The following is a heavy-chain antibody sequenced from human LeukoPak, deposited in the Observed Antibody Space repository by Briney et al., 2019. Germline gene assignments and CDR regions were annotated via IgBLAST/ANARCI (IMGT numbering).Heavy chain of an antibody. Sequence: GGSLRLSCAASGFIFSSYSMNWVRQAPGKGLEWVSFISSSSSYIYYADSVKGRFTISRDNARNSLYLQMNNLRGEDTAIYYCARDAGNSGYGCDLWGQGTLVTVSS. J-gene: IGHJ5*02. V-gene: IGHV3-21*01. D-gene: IGHD5-12*01. CDR1: GFIFSSYS. CDR2: ISSSSSYI. CDR3: ARDAGNSGYGCDL.